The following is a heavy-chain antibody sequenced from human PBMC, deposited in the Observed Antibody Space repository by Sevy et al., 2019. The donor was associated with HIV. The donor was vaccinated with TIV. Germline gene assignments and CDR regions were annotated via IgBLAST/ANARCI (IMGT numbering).Heavy chain of an antibody. CDR3: ARGRKTTQEWLEELDYYYGMDV. V-gene: IGHV3-30*02. CDR1: GFTFSTYD. J-gene: IGHJ6*02. D-gene: IGHD2-8*01. CDR2: IRYDGSNK. Sequence: GGSLRLSCAASGFTFSTYDMHWVRQAPGKGLEWVAYIRYDGSNKYYGDSVRGRFTISRDNSKSTLYVQLNSLRAEDTAVYYCARGRKTTQEWLEELDYYYGMDVWGQGTSVNVSS.